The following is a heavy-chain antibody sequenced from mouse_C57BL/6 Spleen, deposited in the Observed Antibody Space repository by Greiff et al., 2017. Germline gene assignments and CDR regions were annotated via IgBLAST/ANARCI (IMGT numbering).Heavy chain of an antibody. V-gene: IGHV1-66*01. CDR2: IYPGSGNT. CDR3: ARGRDVGGFDY. CDR1: GYSFTSYY. D-gene: IGHD3-3*01. J-gene: IGHJ2*01. Sequence: QVQLQQSGPELVKPGASVKISCKASGYSFTSYYIHWVKQRPGQGLEWIGWIYPGSGNTKYNEKFKGKATLTADTSSSTAYMQLSSLTSEDSAVYYSARGRDVGGFDYWGQGTTLTVSS.